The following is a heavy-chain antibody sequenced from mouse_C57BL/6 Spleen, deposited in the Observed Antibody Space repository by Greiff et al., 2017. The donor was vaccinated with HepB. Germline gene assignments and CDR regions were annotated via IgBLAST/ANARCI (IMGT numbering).Heavy chain of an antibody. CDR2: IDPEDGDT. D-gene: IGHD2-2*01. Sequence: VQLKQSGAELVRPGASVKLSCTASGFNIKDYYMHWVKQRPEQGLEWIGRIDPEDGDTEYAPKFQGKATMTADTSSNTAYLQLSSLTSEDTAVYYCTTWGSTMVTTRSWFAYWGQGTLVTVSA. J-gene: IGHJ3*01. V-gene: IGHV14-1*01. CDR3: TTWGSTMVTTRSWFAY. CDR1: GFNIKDYY.